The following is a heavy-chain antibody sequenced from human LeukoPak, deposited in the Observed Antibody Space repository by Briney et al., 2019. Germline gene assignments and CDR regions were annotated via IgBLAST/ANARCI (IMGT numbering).Heavy chain of an antibody. V-gene: IGHV4-31*03. CDR2: IYYSGST. Sequence: SETLSLTCNVSGGSISSGGSRWSWIRQHPGKGLEWIGYIYYSGSTYYNPSLESRLTMSVDTSKNQFPLHLTSVTAADTAVYYCARGGRSSCFDYWGQGTLVTVSS. J-gene: IGHJ4*02. CDR1: GGSISSGGSR. D-gene: IGHD6-13*01. CDR3: ARGGRSSCFDY.